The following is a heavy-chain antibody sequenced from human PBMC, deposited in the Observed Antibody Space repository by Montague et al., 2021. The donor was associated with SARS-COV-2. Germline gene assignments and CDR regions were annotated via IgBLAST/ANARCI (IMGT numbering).Heavy chain of an antibody. CDR1: GGSFSNFY. Sequence: SETLSLTCAVFGGSFSNFYWSWIRQPPGKGLEWIGEINHSGSTYYNPSLKSRVTISVDTSKNQFSLTLNSVTAADAAVYYCASEDDNGSGYLDDWGKGTMVTVSS. CDR3: ASEDDNGSGYLDD. J-gene: IGHJ6*03. V-gene: IGHV4-34*01. CDR2: INHSGST. D-gene: IGHD1-26*01.